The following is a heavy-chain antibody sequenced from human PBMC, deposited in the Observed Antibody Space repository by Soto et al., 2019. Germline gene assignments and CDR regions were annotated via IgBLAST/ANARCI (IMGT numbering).Heavy chain of an antibody. CDR1: GGTFSSYA. D-gene: IGHD5-12*01. CDR3: ARGGYSGYDDNYYYGMDV. Sequence: QVQLVQSGAEVKKPGSSVKVSCKASGGTFSSYAISWVRQAPGQGLEWMGGIIPIFGTANYAQKFQGRVTINADECTSTAYMELSRLRSEDTAVYYCARGGYSGYDDNYYYGMDVWGQGTTVTVSS. J-gene: IGHJ6*02. V-gene: IGHV1-69*12. CDR2: IIPIFGTA.